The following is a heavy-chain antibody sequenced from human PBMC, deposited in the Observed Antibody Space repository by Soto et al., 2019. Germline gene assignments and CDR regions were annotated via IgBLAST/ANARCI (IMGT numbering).Heavy chain of an antibody. CDR1: GGTFSSYA. Sequence: SVKVSCKASGGTFSSYAISWVRQAPGQGLEWMGGIIPIFGTANYAQKFQGRVTITADESTSTAYMELSSLRSEDTAVYYCARTTIFGVVIIAAHYFYGMDVWGQGTTVTVSS. J-gene: IGHJ6*02. V-gene: IGHV1-69*13. D-gene: IGHD3-3*01. CDR3: ARTTIFGVVIIAAHYFYGMDV. CDR2: IIPIFGTA.